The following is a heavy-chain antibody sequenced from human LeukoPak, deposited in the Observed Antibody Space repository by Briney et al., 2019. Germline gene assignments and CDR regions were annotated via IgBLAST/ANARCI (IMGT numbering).Heavy chain of an antibody. D-gene: IGHD3-10*01. CDR2: ISSSSSYI. J-gene: IGHJ6*03. CDR1: GFTFSSYG. CDR3: AKRVLLETKQYYYYYMDV. Sequence: GGSLRLSCAASGFTFSSYGMSWVRQAPGKGLEWVSSISSSSSYIYSADSVKGRFTISRDNSKNTLYLQMNSLRAEDTAVYYCAKRVLLETKQYYYYYMDVWGKGTTVTISS. V-gene: IGHV3-21*01.